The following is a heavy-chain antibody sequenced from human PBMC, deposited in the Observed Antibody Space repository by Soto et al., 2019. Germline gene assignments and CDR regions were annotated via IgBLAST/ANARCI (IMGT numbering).Heavy chain of an antibody. V-gene: IGHV3-30*18. J-gene: IGHJ6*02. D-gene: IGHD7-27*01. Sequence: GGSLRLSCAASGFTFSSYGMHWVRQAPGKGLEWVAVISYDGSNKYYADSVKGRFTISRDNSKNTLYLQMNSLRAEDTAVYYCAKEIGLAWGIGYYGMDVWGQGTTVTVSS. CDR3: AKEIGLAWGIGYYGMDV. CDR2: ISYDGSNK. CDR1: GFTFSSYG.